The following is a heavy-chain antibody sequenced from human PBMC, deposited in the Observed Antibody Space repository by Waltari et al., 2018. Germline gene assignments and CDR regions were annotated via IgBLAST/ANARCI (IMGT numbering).Heavy chain of an antibody. Sequence: EVQLVESGGGLVQPGGSLRLSCAASGFTFSSYAMSWVRQAPGKGLEWVSAISGSGGSTYYADSVKGRFTITRDNSKNTLYLQMNSLRAEDTAVYYCAKACGGDCSLHYYYYYYMDVWGKGTTVTVSS. V-gene: IGHV3-23*04. CDR1: GFTFSSYA. D-gene: IGHD2-21*01. J-gene: IGHJ6*03. CDR2: ISGSGGST. CDR3: AKACGGDCSLHYYYYYYMDV.